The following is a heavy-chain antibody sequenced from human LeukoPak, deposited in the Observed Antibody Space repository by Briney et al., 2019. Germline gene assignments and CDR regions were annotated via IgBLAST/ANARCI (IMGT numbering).Heavy chain of an antibody. V-gene: IGHV3-64*01. CDR1: GFTFSSYA. J-gene: IGHJ4*02. CDR2: ISDNGGST. CDR3: ARVSDNYCVDS. D-gene: IGHD2-21*01. Sequence: GGSLRLSCVASGFTFSSYAMQWVREAPGKGLEYVSAISDNGGSTYYANSVKGRFTISRDNSKNTLYLQMGSLRAEDVAVYYCARVSDNYCVDSWGQGTLVTVSS.